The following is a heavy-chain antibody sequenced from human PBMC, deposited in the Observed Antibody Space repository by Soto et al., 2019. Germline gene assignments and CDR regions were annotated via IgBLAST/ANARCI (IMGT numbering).Heavy chain of an antibody. CDR2: FDPEDGET. CDR1: GYTLSELS. J-gene: IGHJ4*02. V-gene: IGHV1-24*01. CDR3: ATVGYCSSTSCYFCPFCY. D-gene: IGHD2-2*01. Sequence: ASVKVSCKVSGYTLSELSMHGVRQAPGKGLEWMGGFDPEDGETIYAQKFQGRVTMTEDTSTDTAYMELSSLRSEDTAVYYCATVGYCSSTSCYFCPFCYWGQGTLVTVSS.